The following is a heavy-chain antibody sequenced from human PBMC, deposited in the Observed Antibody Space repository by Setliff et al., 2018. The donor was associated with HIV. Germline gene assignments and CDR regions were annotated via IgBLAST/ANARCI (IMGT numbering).Heavy chain of an antibody. V-gene: IGHV4-31*03. CDR3: ARGDYFYYYMDV. J-gene: IGHJ6*03. CDR1: GGSISSGNYY. CDR2: IYYSGST. Sequence: SETLSLTCTVSGGSISSGNYYWSWIRQHPGKGLEWIGYIYYSGSTYYNPSLKSRVTMSVDTSKNQFSLKLSSVTAADTAVYYCARGDYFYYYMDVWGIGTTVTVSS.